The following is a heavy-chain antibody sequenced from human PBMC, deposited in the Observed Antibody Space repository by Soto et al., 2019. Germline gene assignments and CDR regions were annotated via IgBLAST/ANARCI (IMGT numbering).Heavy chain of an antibody. CDR3: ARDYSPYNWFDP. D-gene: IGHD5-18*01. CDR1: GFTFSSYS. Sequence: PGGSQRLSCAASGFTFSSYSVNWVRQAPGKGLEWVSSISSSSSYIYYADSVKGRFTISRDNAKNSLYLQMNSLRAEDTAVYYCARDYSPYNWFDPWGQGTLVTVSS. CDR2: ISSSSSYI. V-gene: IGHV3-21*01. J-gene: IGHJ5*02.